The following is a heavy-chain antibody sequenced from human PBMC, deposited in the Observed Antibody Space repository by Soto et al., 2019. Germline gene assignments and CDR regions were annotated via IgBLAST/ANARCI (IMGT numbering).Heavy chain of an antibody. CDR1: GYTFTSYA. J-gene: IGHJ2*01. Sequence: QVQLVQSGAEVKKPGASVKVSCKASGYTFTSYAMHWVRQAPGQRLEWMGWINAGNGNTKYSKKFQGRVTITRDTSASTAYMELSSLRCEDTAVYSCARESVVNWYFDLWGRGTLVTVSS. CDR3: ARESVVNWYFDL. D-gene: IGHD3-22*01. CDR2: INAGNGNT. V-gene: IGHV1-3*01.